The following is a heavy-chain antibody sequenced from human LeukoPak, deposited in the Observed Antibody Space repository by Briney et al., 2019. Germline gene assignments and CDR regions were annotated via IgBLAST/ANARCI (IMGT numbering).Heavy chain of an antibody. V-gene: IGHV1-69*05. CDR3: ARGKGYCSSTSCYHDWFDP. CDR1: GGTFSSYA. Sequence: EASVKVSCKASGGTFSSYAISWVRQAPGQGLEWMGGIIPIFGTANYAQKFQGRVTITTDESTSTAYMELSSLRSEDTAVYYCARGKGYCSSTSCYHDWFDPWGQGTLVTVSS. J-gene: IGHJ5*02. D-gene: IGHD2-2*01. CDR2: IIPIFGTA.